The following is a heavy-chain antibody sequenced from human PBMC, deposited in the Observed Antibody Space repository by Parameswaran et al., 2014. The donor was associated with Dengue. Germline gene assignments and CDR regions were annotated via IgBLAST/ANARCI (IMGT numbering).Heavy chain of an antibody. Sequence: WIRQPPGKGLEWVSAISGSGGSTYYADSVKGRFTISRDNSKNTLYLQMNSLRAEDTAVYYCAKDWGFHYWYFDLWGRGTLVTVSS. CDR3: AKDWGFHYWYFDL. J-gene: IGHJ2*01. D-gene: IGHD7-27*01. V-gene: IGHV3-23*01. CDR2: ISGSGGST.